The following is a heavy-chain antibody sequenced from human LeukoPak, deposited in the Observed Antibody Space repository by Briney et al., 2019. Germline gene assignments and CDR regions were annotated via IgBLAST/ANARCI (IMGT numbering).Heavy chain of an antibody. CDR2: IYYSGST. CDR3: ARVATEYCSSTSCYTGINWFDP. D-gene: IGHD2-2*02. CDR1: GGSISSGGYY. J-gene: IGHJ5*02. V-gene: IGHV4-31*03. Sequence: PSQTLPLTCTVSGGSISSGGYYWSWIRQHPGKGLEWIGYIYYSGSTYYNPSLKSRVTISVDTSKNQFSLKLSSVTAADTAVYYCARVATEYCSSTSCYTGINWFDPWGQGTLVTVSS.